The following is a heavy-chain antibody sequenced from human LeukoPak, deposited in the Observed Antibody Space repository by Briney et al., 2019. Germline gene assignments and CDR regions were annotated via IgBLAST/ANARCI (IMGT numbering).Heavy chain of an antibody. CDR2: IIPIFGTA. V-gene: IGHV1-69*05. J-gene: IGHJ4*02. CDR1: GGTFSGYA. Sequence: SVKVSCKASGGTFSGYAISWVRQAPGQGLEWMGRIIPIFGTANYAQKFQGRVTITTDESTSTAYMELSSLRSEDTAVYYCAGVPIFGVVITESFDYWGQGTLVTVSS. CDR3: AGVPIFGVVITESFDY. D-gene: IGHD3-3*01.